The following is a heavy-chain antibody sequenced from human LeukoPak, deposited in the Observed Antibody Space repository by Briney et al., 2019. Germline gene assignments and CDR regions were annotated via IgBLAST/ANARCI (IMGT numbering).Heavy chain of an antibody. V-gene: IGHV3-11*01. CDR3: ASLIRQQLGIGAIDY. D-gene: IGHD6-13*01. J-gene: IGHJ4*02. CDR1: GFTFSDYY. Sequence: GGSLRLSCAASGFTFSDYYMSWIRQAPGKGLEWVSYISSSGSTLDYADSVKGRFTISRDNAKNSLYLQTNSLRAEDTAVYYCASLIRQQLGIGAIDYWGQGTLVTVSS. CDR2: ISSSGSTL.